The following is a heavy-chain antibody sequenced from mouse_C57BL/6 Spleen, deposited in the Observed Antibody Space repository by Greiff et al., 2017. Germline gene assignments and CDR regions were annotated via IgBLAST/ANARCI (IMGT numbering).Heavy chain of an antibody. V-gene: IGHV1-81*01. J-gene: IGHJ3*01. CDR2: IYPRSGNT. Sequence: VQLKESGAELARPGASVKLSCKASGYTFTSYGISWVKQRTGQGLEWIGEIYPRSGNTYYNEKFKGKATLTADKSSSTAYMELRSLTSEDSAVYFCARKGYWDEFAYWGQGTLVTVSA. CDR3: ARKGYWDEFAY. CDR1: GYTFTSYG. D-gene: IGHD4-1*01.